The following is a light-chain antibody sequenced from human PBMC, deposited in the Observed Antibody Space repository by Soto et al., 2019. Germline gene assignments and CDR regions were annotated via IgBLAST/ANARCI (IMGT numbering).Light chain of an antibody. CDR2: TAS. J-gene: IGKJ2*01. Sequence: DIQMTQSPSPLSASVGDRATITCRASQGINNSLAWYQQRPGQAPKLLIYTASNMHAGVPSRFSGSGSGTDFNLTINSLEPEDFATYYCQQDKSGPFTFGRGTRLEIK. V-gene: IGKV1-12*01. CDR3: QQDKSGPFT. CDR1: QGINNS.